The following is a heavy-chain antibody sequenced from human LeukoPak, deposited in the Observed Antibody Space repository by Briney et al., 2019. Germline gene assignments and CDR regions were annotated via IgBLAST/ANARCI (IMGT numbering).Heavy chain of an antibody. CDR1: GFTFSSYS. Sequence: GGSLRLSCAASGFTFSSYSMNWVRQAPGKGLEWVSYITIGGSETYYADSVKGRFTISRDNSKNTLYLQMNSLRAEDTAVYYCAKDRTIFGVLIPFDYWGQGTLVTVSS. D-gene: IGHD3-3*01. CDR2: ITIGGSET. CDR3: AKDRTIFGVLIPFDY. V-gene: IGHV3-21*05. J-gene: IGHJ4*02.